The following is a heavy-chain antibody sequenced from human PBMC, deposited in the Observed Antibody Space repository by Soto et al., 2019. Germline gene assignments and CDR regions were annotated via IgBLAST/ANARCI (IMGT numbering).Heavy chain of an antibody. CDR2: FPGDFIIT. CDR3: VKEGRLAVGGLDL. V-gene: IGHV3-23*01. D-gene: IGHD3-10*01. CDR1: VFTVTTHG. J-gene: IGHJ5*02. Sequence: EVQLLESGGGLVQPGGSLSLSCAASVFTVTTHGMNWVRQVQGRGLGWAPCFPGDFIITRYADSVGGRFTSSRDTSKNTLSLQMDSLRVEDTAIYYCVKEGRLAVGGLDLWGQGALVTVSS.